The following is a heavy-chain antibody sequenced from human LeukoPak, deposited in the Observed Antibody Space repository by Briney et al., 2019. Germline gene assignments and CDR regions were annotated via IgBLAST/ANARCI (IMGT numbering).Heavy chain of an antibody. CDR1: GGSISRGGYY. CDR2: IYYSGST. D-gene: IGHD3-10*01. Sequence: SQTLSLTCTVSGGSISRGGYYWSWIRQHPGKCLEWIGYIYYSGSTYYNPSLQSRVTISVDTSKNQFSLKLSSVTAADTAVYYCARSPAMGRGVFDYWGQGTLVTVSS. J-gene: IGHJ4*02. V-gene: IGHV4-31*03. CDR3: ARSPAMGRGVFDY.